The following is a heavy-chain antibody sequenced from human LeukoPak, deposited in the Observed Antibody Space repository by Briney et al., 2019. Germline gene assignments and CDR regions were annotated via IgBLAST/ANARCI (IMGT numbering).Heavy chain of an antibody. CDR1: GGSFSGYY. V-gene: IGHV4-34*01. D-gene: IGHD3-10*01. J-gene: IGHJ5*02. CDR2: INHSGST. Sequence: SETLSLTCAVYGGSFSGYYSSWIRQPPWKGLEWIGEINHSGSTNYNPSLKSRVTTSVDTSKNQCSLKLSSVTAADTAVYYCARRLITMVRGVISLNNWFDPWGQGTLVTVSS. CDR3: ARRLITMVRGVISLNNWFDP.